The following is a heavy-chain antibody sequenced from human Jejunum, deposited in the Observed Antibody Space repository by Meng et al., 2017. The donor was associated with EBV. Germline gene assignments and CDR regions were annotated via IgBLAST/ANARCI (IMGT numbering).Heavy chain of an antibody. CDR2: INTGTDST. V-gene: IGHV1-3*04. D-gene: IGHD5-12*01. J-gene: IGHJ1*01. CDR3: ARGRGVATISS. CDR1: GYIFTNYA. Sequence: QVLLVQSGAEEKKPGASVKVSCKASGYIFTNYAMHWVHQAPGQRLEWMGWINTGTDSTKYSRKFQGRLTITRDTSASTVYMDLSSLRSEDTAVYYCARGRGVATISSWGQGTLVTVSS.